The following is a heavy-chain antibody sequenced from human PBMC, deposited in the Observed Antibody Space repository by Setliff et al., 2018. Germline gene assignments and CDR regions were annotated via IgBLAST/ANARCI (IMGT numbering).Heavy chain of an antibody. D-gene: IGHD6-13*01. J-gene: IGHJ4*02. CDR3: ARAIPPGYISTWYSS. Sequence: ASVKVSCKASGYTFTSYGISWVRQAPGQGLEWMGWISAYNGNTNYAQKFQGRVAITRDTSASTAYMELSSLRSEDTAVYYCARAIPPGYISTWYSSWGQGTLVTVSS. V-gene: IGHV1-18*01. CDR1: GYTFTSYG. CDR2: ISAYNGNT.